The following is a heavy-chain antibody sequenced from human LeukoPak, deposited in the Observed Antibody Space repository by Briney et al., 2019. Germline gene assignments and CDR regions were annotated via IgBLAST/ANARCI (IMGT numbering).Heavy chain of an antibody. Sequence: ASVKVSCKASGYTFTGYYMHWVRQAPGQGLEWMGRINPNSGGTNYAQKFQGRVTMTRDTSISTAYMGLSRLRSDDTAVYYCARGPFIVVVTVRFDYWGQGTLVTVSS. CDR1: GYTFTGYY. D-gene: IGHD2-21*02. J-gene: IGHJ4*02. CDR2: INPNSGGT. CDR3: ARGPFIVVVTVRFDY. V-gene: IGHV1-2*06.